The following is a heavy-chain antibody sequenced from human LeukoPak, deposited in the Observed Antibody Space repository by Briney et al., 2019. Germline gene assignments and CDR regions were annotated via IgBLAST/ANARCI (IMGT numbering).Heavy chain of an antibody. V-gene: IGHV4-59*08. CDR3: ATTTVTTFNWFDP. CDR1: GGSISSYY. J-gene: IGHJ5*02. D-gene: IGHD4-17*01. Sequence: SETLSLTCTVSGGSISSYYWSWIRQPPGKGLEWIAYISDIGSINYNPSLKSRVTISVDTSKNQFSLKLSSVTAADTAVYYCATTTVTTFNWFDPWGQGTLVTVSS. CDR2: ISDIGSI.